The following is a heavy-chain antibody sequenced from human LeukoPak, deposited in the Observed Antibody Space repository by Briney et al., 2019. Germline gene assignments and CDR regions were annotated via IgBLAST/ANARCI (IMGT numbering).Heavy chain of an antibody. J-gene: IGHJ3*01. Sequence: SETLTLTCTVSGSSSSYYWSWIRQPPGKGLEWIGYICTSGTTNYNPSLKSQVTISVDTSKNQFSLDLSSVTAADSAVYYCARQKCTSASCLTKNAFDVWGQGTMVTVSS. CDR1: GSSSSYY. CDR3: ARQKCTSASCLTKNAFDV. D-gene: IGHD2-2*01. V-gene: IGHV4-4*09. CDR2: ICTSGTT.